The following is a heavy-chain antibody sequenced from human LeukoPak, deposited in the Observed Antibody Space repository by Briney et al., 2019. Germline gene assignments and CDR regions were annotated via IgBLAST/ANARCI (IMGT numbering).Heavy chain of an antibody. CDR3: TAWGGYDTDAFDI. CDR2: IRSKAYGGTT. CDR1: GFTFGDYA. Sequence: PGRSLRFSCTASGFTFGDYAMSWVRQAPGKGLEWVGFIRSKAYGGTTEYAASLKGRFTISRDDSKSIAYLQMNSLKTEDTAVYYCTAWGGYDTDAFDIWGQGTMVTVSS. V-gene: IGHV3-49*04. J-gene: IGHJ3*02. D-gene: IGHD5-12*01.